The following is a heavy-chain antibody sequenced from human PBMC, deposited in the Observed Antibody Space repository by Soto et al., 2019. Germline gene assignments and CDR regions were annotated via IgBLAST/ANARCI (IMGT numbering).Heavy chain of an antibody. D-gene: IGHD5-12*01. CDR3: ARDAYSGYDKGYFDY. V-gene: IGHV4-59*01. CDR2: IYYSGTT. CDR1: GGSISTYY. J-gene: IGHJ4*02. Sequence: SETLSLTCXVSGGSISTYYWSWIRQPPGKGLEWIGFIYYSGTTNYNPSLKSRVTISVDTSKNQFSLKLSSVTAADTAVYFCARDAYSGYDKGYFDYWGPGTLVTVSS.